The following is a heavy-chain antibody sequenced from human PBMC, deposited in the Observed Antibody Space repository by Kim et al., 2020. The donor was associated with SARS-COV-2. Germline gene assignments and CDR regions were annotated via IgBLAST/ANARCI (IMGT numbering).Heavy chain of an antibody. CDR3: AMMTTVTNPGLWFDP. CDR2: IYHSGTT. D-gene: IGHD4-17*01. V-gene: IGHV4-31*03. CDR1: GGSISSGGHY. J-gene: IGHJ5*02. Sequence: SETLSLTCSVSGGSISSGGHYWSWIRQHPEKGLEWIGYIYHSGTTYYNPSLKSRLTISLDTSENQFSLKLTSVTAADTAVYYCAMMTTVTNPGLWFDPWGQGILVTISS.